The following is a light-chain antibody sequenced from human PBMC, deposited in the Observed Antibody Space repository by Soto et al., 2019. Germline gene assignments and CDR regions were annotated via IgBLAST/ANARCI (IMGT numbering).Light chain of an antibody. CDR1: QSVLYSSNNKNY. V-gene: IGKV4-1*01. CDR3: QQHYSTPQT. CDR2: WAA. J-gene: IGKJ1*01. Sequence: DIVMTQSPDSLAVSLGERANINCKSSQSVLYSSNNKNYLAWYQQKPGQPPKLLIYWAATRESGGPDRFSGSGSGTDYTLTISSLQAEDVAAYYCQQHYSTPQTFGQGNKVEIK.